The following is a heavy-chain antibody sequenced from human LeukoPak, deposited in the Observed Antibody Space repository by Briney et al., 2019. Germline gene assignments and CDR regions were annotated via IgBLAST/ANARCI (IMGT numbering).Heavy chain of an antibody. D-gene: IGHD3-3*01. V-gene: IGHV3-23*01. J-gene: IGHJ4*02. Sequence: PGGSLRLSCAASGFTFSSHGMSWVRQAPGKGLEWVSTISGSGGSTYYADSVKGRFTISRDNSKNTLYLQMNSLRAEDTAVYYCASATIFGVVIYYWGQGTLVTVSS. CDR2: ISGSGGST. CDR1: GFTFSSHG. CDR3: ASATIFGVVIYY.